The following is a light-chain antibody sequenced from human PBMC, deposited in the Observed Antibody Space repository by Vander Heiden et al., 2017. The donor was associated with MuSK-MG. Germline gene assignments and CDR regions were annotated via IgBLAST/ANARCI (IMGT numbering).Light chain of an antibody. CDR3: QQYDNLPLT. J-gene: IGKJ4*01. CDR1: QYISNY. V-gene: IGKV1-33*01. CDR2: DAS. Sequence: DSQMTKDPSSLSASVGDRVTIPCQASQYISNYLNWYQQKPGTAPTLLIYDASNLETWVPSRFSGSGSGTDFTFTISSLQPEDIATYYCQQYDNLPLTFGGGPKVEIK.